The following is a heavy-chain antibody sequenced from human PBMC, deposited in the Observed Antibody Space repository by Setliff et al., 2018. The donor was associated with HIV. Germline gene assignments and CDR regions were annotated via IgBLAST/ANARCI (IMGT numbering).Heavy chain of an antibody. CDR2: LYNGGST. V-gene: IGHV4-39*01. CDR3: ARRYSSSGYAYDI. D-gene: IGHD6-13*01. CDR1: GGSISNYY. Sequence: SETMSLTCTVSGGSISNYYWGWIRQPPGKGLEWIGSLYNGGSTSYSPSLKSRVTMSVDTSKNQFSLKLTSVTAADTAVYTCARRYSSSGYAYDIWGQGTMVTVSS. J-gene: IGHJ3*02.